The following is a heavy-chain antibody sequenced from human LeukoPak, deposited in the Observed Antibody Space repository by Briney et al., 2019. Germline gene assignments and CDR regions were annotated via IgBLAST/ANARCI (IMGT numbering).Heavy chain of an antibody. J-gene: IGHJ4*02. D-gene: IGHD3-22*01. CDR2: IYYSGST. CDR3: ARDRYYYDSSERYFDY. CDR1: GGSISSSSYY. Sequence: SETLSLTCTVSGGSISSSSYYWGWIRQPPGKGLEWIGSIYYSGSTYYNPSLKSRVTMSVDTSKNQFSLKLSSVTAADTAVYYCARDRYYYDSSERYFDYWGQGTLVTVSS. V-gene: IGHV4-39*07.